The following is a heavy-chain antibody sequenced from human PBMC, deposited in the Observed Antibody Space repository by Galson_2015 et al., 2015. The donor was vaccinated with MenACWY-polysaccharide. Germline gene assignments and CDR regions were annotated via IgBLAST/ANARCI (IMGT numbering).Heavy chain of an antibody. CDR2: IYYSGST. D-gene: IGHD6-13*01. CDR3: ARELSALRAGGIAAVGGWFDP. V-gene: IGHV4-61*01. Sequence: ETLSLTCTVSGGSVSSGSYYWSWIRQPPGKGLEWIGYIYYSGSTNYNPSLKSRVTIPVDTSKNQFSLKLSSVTAADTAVYYCARELSALRAGGIAAVGGWFDPWGQGTLVTASS. CDR1: GGSVSSGSYY. J-gene: IGHJ5*02.